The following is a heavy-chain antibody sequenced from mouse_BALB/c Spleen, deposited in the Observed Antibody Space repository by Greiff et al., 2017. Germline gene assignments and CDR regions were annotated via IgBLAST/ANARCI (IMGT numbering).Heavy chain of an antibody. Sequence: EVQLQQSGAELVRSGASVKLSCTASGFNIKDYYMHWVKQRPEQGLEWIGWIDPENGDTEYAPKFQGKATMTADTSSNTAYLQLSSLTSEDTAVYYCNARKYGNFYWYFDVWGAGTTVTVSS. CDR3: NARKYGNFYWYFDV. CDR2: IDPENGDT. CDR1: GFNIKDYY. D-gene: IGHD2-1*01. J-gene: IGHJ1*01. V-gene: IGHV14-4*02.